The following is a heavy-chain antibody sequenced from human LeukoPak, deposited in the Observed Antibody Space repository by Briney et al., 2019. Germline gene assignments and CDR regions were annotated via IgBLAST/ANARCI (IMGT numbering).Heavy chain of an antibody. V-gene: IGHV4-31*03. J-gene: IGHJ4*02. CDR3: ARVVAYDSTGYYLYYFDY. D-gene: IGHD3-22*01. CDR2: IHYSGDT. CDR1: GGSISSGGYY. Sequence: SQTRPLTCTVSGGSISSGGYYWSWIRQHPGKGLEWIGYIHYSGDTYYSPSLKSRLTISVDTSKNQFSLRLRSVTAADTAVYYCARVVAYDSTGYYLYYFDYWGQGTLVTVAA.